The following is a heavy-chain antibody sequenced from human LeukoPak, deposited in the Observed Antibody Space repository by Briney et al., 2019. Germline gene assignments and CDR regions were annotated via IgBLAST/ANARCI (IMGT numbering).Heavy chain of an antibody. CDR1: GFTFSSIW. J-gene: IGHJ4*02. V-gene: IGHV3-7*04. Sequence: SGGSLRLSCAASGFTFSSIWMSWVRQAPGRGLEWVANIKEDGSEKFYVDSVKGRFTISRDNAKNSLYLQMSSLRVEDTAVYYCARGDYSSGWYLLYYFDYWGQGTLVTVSS. CDR2: IKEDGSEK. D-gene: IGHD6-19*01. CDR3: ARGDYSSGWYLLYYFDY.